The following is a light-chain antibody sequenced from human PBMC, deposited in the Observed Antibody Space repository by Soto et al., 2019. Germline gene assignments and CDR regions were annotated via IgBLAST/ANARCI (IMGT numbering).Light chain of an antibody. CDR2: GAS. Sequence: EIVMTQSPATLSVSPGERAALSCRASQTVYNNLAWYQQKPGQAPRLLIYGASARATGIPARFSGSGSGTVFTLTVSSLQSEDFAVYYCQQYSNWPLTFGGGTKVEIK. J-gene: IGKJ4*01. V-gene: IGKV3-15*01. CDR1: QTVYNN. CDR3: QQYSNWPLT.